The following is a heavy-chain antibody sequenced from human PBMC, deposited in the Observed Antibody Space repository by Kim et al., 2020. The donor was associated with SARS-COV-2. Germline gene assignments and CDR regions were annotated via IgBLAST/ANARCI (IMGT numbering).Heavy chain of an antibody. Sequence: SETLSLTCAVYGGSFSGYYWSWIRQPPGKGLEWIGEINHSGSTNYNPSLKSRVTISVDTSKNQFSLKLRCVTAADTAVYYCARGRWYYGSWTSHWYFELWGRGILGAVS. V-gene: IGHV4-34*01. CDR3: ARGRWYYGSWTSHWYFEL. CDR1: GGSFSGYY. J-gene: IGHJ2*01. CDR2: INHSGST. D-gene: IGHD3-10*01.